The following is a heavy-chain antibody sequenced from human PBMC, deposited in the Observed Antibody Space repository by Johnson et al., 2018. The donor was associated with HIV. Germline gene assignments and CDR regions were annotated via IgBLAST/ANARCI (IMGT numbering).Heavy chain of an antibody. Sequence: QVQLVESGGGVVQPGGSLRLSCAASGFTFSSYGMHWVRQAPGKGLEWVAFIRYDGSNKYYADSVKGRFTISRDNSKNTLYLQMNSLKTEDTAVYYCTTDGGLGSFDIWGQGTMVTVSS. CDR1: GFTFSSYG. D-gene: IGHD7-27*01. V-gene: IGHV3-30*02. CDR2: IRYDGSNK. J-gene: IGHJ3*02. CDR3: TTDGGLGSFDI.